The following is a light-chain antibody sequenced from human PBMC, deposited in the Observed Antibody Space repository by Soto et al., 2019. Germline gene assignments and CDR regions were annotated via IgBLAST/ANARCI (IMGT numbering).Light chain of an antibody. CDR2: GAS. V-gene: IGKV3-20*01. CDR1: QSVSSSY. J-gene: IGKJ3*01. Sequence: ESVLTQSPGTLSMSPGERATLSCRASQSVSSSYSAWYQQKPGQAPRLLIYGASRRATGIPDRFSGSGSGTDFTLTISRQEPEDFAVYYCQQYGSSPFTFGPGTKVDIK. CDR3: QQYGSSPFT.